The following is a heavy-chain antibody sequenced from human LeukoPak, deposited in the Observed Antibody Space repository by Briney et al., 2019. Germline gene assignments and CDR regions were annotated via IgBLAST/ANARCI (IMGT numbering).Heavy chain of an antibody. Sequence: PGGSLRLSCAASGFPFSSYAMNWVRQAPGKGLEWVSTISGSGGSTYYADSVKGRFTISRDNSKNTLFLQMNSLRAEDTAVYYCAKVSTIYCSGGSCYCDHWGQGTLVTVSS. D-gene: IGHD2-15*01. CDR1: GFPFSSYA. CDR3: AKVSTIYCSGGSCYCDH. CDR2: ISGSGGST. V-gene: IGHV3-23*01. J-gene: IGHJ4*02.